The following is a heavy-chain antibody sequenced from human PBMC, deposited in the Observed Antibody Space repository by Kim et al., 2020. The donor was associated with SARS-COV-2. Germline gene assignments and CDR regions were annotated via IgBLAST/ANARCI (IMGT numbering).Heavy chain of an antibody. CDR3: ARQADLSSSHNDY. J-gene: IGHJ4*02. Sequence: YSPSFQGKVTISADKSISTAYLQWSSLKASDTAMYYCARQADLSSSHNDYWGQGTLVTVSS. D-gene: IGHD6-13*01. V-gene: IGHV5-51*01.